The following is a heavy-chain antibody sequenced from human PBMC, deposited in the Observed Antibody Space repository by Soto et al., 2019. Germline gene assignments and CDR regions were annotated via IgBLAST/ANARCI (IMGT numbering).Heavy chain of an antibody. D-gene: IGHD3-22*01. CDR2: ISYDGSNK. CDR3: ARDRYYDSSGYPRFYGMDV. CDR1: GFTFSSYA. J-gene: IGHJ6*02. Sequence: GGSLRLSCAASGFTFSSYAMHWVRQAPGKGLEWVAVISYDGSNKYYADSVKGRFTISRDNSKNTLYLQMNSLRAEDTAVYYCARDRYYDSSGYPRFYGMDVWGQGTTVTV. V-gene: IGHV3-30-3*01.